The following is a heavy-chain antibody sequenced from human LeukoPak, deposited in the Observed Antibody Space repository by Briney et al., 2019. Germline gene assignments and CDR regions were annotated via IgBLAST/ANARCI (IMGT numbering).Heavy chain of an antibody. J-gene: IGHJ5*02. CDR1: GGSISSSSYY. CDR3: ARNSKYSSSWYPRNWFDP. V-gene: IGHV4-39*07. D-gene: IGHD6-13*01. Sequence: SETLSLTCTVSGGSISSSSYYWGWIRQPPGKGLEWIGSIYYSGSTYYNPSLKSRVTISVDTSKNQFSLKLSSVTAADTAVYYCARNSKYSSSWYPRNWFDPWGQGTLVTVSS. CDR2: IYYSGST.